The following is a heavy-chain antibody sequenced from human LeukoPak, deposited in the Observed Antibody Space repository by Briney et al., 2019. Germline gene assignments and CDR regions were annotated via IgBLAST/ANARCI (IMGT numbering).Heavy chain of an antibody. J-gene: IGHJ4*02. CDR2: ISHGGDSA. CDR1: GLTINIYA. CDR3: AKGRSGWYEGLYY. V-gene: IGHV3-23*01. D-gene: IGHD6-19*01. Sequence: AGGSLRLSCAASGLTINIYAMNWDRQASGKGLEWVSVISHGGDSAWYADSVKGRFTISRDNSKSTLFLQMNSLRADDTAIYYCAKGRSGWYEGLYYWGQGILVTVSS.